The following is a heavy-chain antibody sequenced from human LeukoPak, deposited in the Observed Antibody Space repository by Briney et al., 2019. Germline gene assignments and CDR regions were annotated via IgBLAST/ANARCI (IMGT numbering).Heavy chain of an antibody. CDR2: ISHRGNT. CDR3: ARMSPSAAAFGPSRIPRVTDAFDI. CDR1: GGSFSVYY. V-gene: IGHV4-34*01. D-gene: IGHD2-15*01. J-gene: IGHJ3*02. Sequence: SETLSLTCAVYGGSFSVYYWSWIRQPPGKGLEWIGEISHRGNTNYNPSLMSRVTISVDTSKNQFSVKLSSVTAADTAVYFCARMSPSAAAFGPSRIPRVTDAFDIWGQGTMVTVSS.